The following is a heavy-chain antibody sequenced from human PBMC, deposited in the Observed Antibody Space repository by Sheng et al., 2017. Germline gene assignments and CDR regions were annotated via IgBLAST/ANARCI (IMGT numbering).Heavy chain of an antibody. CDR3: ARKPHLGXLDI. CDR1: GYTFTTYS. V-gene: IGHV1-18*01. CDR2: ISANNGDT. D-gene: IGHD7-27*01. J-gene: IGHJ3*02. Sequence: QVQLVQSGGDVKKPGASVKVSCKASGYTFTTYSITWVRQAPGQGLEWMGWISANNGDTHYAQKVQDRVTLTTDTSTTTAYMELRSLSSDDTAVYYCARKPHLGXLDIWGQGTVVTVSS.